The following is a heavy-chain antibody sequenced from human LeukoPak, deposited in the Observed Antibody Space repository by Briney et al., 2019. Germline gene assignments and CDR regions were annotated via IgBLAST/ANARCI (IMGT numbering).Heavy chain of an antibody. V-gene: IGHV1-2*02. CDR3: ARWGSSGYYGYYYYMDV. CDR2: INPNSGGT. CDR1: GYTFTGYY. D-gene: IGHD3-22*01. Sequence: EASVKVSCKASGYTFTGYYMHWVRQAPGQGLEWMGWINPNSGGTNYAQKFQGRVTMTRDTSISTAYMELSRLRSDDTAVYYCARWGSSGYYGYYYYMDVWGKGTTVTVSS. J-gene: IGHJ6*03.